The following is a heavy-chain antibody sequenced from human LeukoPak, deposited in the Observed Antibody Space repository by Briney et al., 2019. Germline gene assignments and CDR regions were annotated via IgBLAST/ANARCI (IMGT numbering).Heavy chain of an antibody. V-gene: IGHV3-23*01. Sequence: GGSLRLSCAASGFTVSSNYMSWVRQAPGKGLEWVSAISGSGGSTYYADSVKGRFTISRDNSKNTLYLQMNSLRAEGTAVYYCAKDAPDYYDSSGYYLSDWFDPWGQGTLVTVSS. J-gene: IGHJ5*02. CDR3: AKDAPDYYDSSGYYLSDWFDP. CDR2: ISGSGGST. D-gene: IGHD3-22*01. CDR1: GFTVSSNY.